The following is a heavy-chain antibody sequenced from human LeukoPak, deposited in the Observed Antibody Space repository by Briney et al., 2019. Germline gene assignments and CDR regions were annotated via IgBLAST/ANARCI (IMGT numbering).Heavy chain of an antibody. D-gene: IGHD5-18*01. J-gene: IGHJ4*02. CDR3: ARAGYSYGYPGGIDY. CDR2: ISGSGGST. CDR1: GFTFSSYA. Sequence: GGSLRLSCAASGFTFSSYAMSWVRQAPGKGLEWVSAISGSGGSTYYADSVKGRFTISRDNSKNTLYLQMNSLRAEDTALYYCARAGYSYGYPGGIDYWGQGTLVTVSS. V-gene: IGHV3-23*01.